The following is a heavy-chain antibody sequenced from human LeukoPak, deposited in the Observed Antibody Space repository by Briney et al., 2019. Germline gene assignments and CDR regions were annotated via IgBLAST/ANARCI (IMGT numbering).Heavy chain of an antibody. Sequence: GGSLRLSCTAFGFIVTNNYINWVRQAQGKGLEWVSLVYSGGSTYYADSVKGRFTISRDNSKNMVYLQMNSLRAEDTAMYYCARDPQAVLIDAYGWGQGNLVSVSS. V-gene: IGHV3-66*01. CDR2: VYSGGST. J-gene: IGHJ4*02. CDR1: GFIVTNNY. D-gene: IGHD2-8*01. CDR3: ARDPQAVLIDAYG.